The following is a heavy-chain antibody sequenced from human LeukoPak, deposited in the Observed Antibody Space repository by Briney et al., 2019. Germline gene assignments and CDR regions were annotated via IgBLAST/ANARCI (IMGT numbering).Heavy chain of an antibody. CDR3: AKEGRSLQTY. Sequence: PGGSLRLSCAASGFTLSNYCMHWVRQTPGKGLVWLARTCPGGPTSYYADSVKGRFTVSRDNAKNSLYLQMNSLRVEDTAVYYCAKEGRSLQTYWGQGTLVTVSS. CDR1: GFTLSNYC. CDR2: TCPGGPTS. J-gene: IGHJ4*02. V-gene: IGHV3-74*01. D-gene: IGHD5-24*01.